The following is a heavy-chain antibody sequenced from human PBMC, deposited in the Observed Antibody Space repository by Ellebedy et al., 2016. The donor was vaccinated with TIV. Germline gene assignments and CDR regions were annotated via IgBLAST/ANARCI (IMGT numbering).Heavy chain of an antibody. D-gene: IGHD5-18*01. CDR2: IVGSGA. V-gene: IGHV3-23*01. CDR3: AKDRTPGDGYWVFDD. Sequence: GESLKISCAASGFTFSRYAIGWVRQAPGKGLEWVSGIVGSGAQKYADSVKGRFTIPRDNSKGTVDLQMNSLRVEDTAVYFCAKDRTPGDGYWVFDDWGQGTLVTVSS. CDR1: GFTFSRYA. J-gene: IGHJ4*02.